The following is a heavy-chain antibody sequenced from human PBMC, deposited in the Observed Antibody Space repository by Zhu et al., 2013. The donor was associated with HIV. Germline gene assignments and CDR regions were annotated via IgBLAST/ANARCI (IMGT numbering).Heavy chain of an antibody. V-gene: IGHV1-2*04. CDR2: INPNSGGT. CDR1: GYTFTGYY. D-gene: IGHD6-19*01. J-gene: IGHJ6*02. CDR3: ARERAVAGVWYYGMDV. Sequence: VQLVQSGAEVKKPGASVKVSCKASGYTFTGYYMHWVRQAPGQGLEWMGWINPNSGGTNYAQKFQGWVTMTRDTSISTAYMELSRLRSDDTAVYYCARERAVAGVWYYGMDVWGQGTTVTVSS.